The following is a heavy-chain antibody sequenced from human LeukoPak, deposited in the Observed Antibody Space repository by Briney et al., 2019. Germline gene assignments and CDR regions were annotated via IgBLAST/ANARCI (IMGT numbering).Heavy chain of an antibody. CDR1: GFTFGDYA. CDR2: IRSKAYGETA. CDR3: TRDRGAYNLYDY. Sequence: GALRLSCTASGFTFGDYAMSWIRQAPGKGLEWVGFIRSKAYGETADYAASVKGRFTISRDDSKAIAYLQMNSLKTEDTAVYHCTRDRGAYNLYDYWGQGTPVTVSS. J-gene: IGHJ4*02. V-gene: IGHV3-49*03. D-gene: IGHD1-1*01.